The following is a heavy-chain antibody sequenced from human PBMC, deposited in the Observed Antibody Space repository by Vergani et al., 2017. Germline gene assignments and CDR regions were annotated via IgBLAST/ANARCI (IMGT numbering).Heavy chain of an antibody. J-gene: IGHJ6*02. CDR2: IYSSGST. CDR3: AGDPRDYGDNYYYYDMDV. Sequence: QLHLQESGPGLLKPSETLSLTCTVSGSSISSGSDYWSWIRQAAGKVLQWIGRIYSSGSTNYNPSLKSRVTISVDTSKNQFSLKLSSVTAADTAVYYCAGDPRDYGDNYYYYDMDVWGQGTTVTVSS. CDR1: GSSISSGSDY. V-gene: IGHV4-61*02. D-gene: IGHD4-17*01.